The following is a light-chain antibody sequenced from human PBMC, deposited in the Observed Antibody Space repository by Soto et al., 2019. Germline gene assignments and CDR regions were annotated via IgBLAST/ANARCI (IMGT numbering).Light chain of an antibody. CDR2: DAS. J-gene: IGKJ4*01. V-gene: IGKV3-11*01. Sequence: EIVLTQSPATLSLSPGERATLSCRASQSVESYLAWYQQKPGQAPRLLIFDASNRVTGVPARFSGSGSGTDFTLTISSLEPEDFAVHYCQQHSNRLTFGGGTKVEIK. CDR3: QQHSNRLT. CDR1: QSVESY.